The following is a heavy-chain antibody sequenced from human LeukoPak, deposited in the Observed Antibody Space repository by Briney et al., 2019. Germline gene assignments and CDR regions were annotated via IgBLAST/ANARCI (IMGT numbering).Heavy chain of an antibody. Sequence: PSETLSLTCAVSGASIRSTHWWTWLRLPPGKGLEWIGETYHNGNTKYNPSLSSRLIISVDYSKNQFSMKMTSVTAADTAVYYCASPNGRYHADALDIWGQGRLVIVSS. D-gene: IGHD1-26*01. J-gene: IGHJ3*02. CDR2: TYHNGNT. CDR1: GASIRSTHW. V-gene: IGHV4-4*02. CDR3: ASPNGRYHADALDI.